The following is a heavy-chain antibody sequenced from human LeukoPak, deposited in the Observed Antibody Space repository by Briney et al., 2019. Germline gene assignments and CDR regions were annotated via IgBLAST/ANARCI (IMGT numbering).Heavy chain of an antibody. CDR2: ISSSSSYI. CDR3: ASSGARYCSSTSCYTAKVRNYYYYYGMDV. Sequence: GGSLRLSCAASGFTFSSYSMNWVRQAPGKGLEWVSSISSSSSYIYYADSVKGRFTISRDNAKNSLYLQMNSLRAEDTAVYYCASSGARYCSSTSCYTAKVRNYYYYYGMDVRGQGTTVTVSS. J-gene: IGHJ6*02. V-gene: IGHV3-21*01. D-gene: IGHD2-2*02. CDR1: GFTFSSYS.